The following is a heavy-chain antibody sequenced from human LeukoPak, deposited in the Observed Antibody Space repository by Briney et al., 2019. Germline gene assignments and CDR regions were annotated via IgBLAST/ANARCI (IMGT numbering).Heavy chain of an antibody. V-gene: IGHV3-74*01. CDR1: GFTFSSYW. D-gene: IGHD6-13*01. CDR2: INSDGSST. CDR3: ARDDLRYSSSWFSYWYFDL. J-gene: IGHJ2*01. Sequence: GGSLRLSCAASGFTFSSYWMHWVRQAPGKGLVWVSRINSDGSSTSYADSVKGRFTISRDNAKNTLYLQMNSLRAEDTAVYYCARDDLRYSSSWFSYWYFDLWGRGTLVTVSS.